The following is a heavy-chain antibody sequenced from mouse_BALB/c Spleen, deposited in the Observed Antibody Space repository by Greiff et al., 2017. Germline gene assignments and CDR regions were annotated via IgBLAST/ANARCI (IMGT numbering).Heavy chain of an antibody. D-gene: IGHD2-2*01. CDR1: GYTFTSFW. V-gene: IGHV1S81*02. CDR2: INPSNGRT. CDR3: ARGDYGYDRETWFAY. Sequence: QVQLQQPGAELVKPGASVKLSCKASGYTFTSFWMHWVKQRPGQGLEWIGEINPSNGRTNYNEKFKSKATLTVDKSSSTAYMQLSSLTSEDSAVYYCARGDYGYDRETWFAYWGQGTLVTVSA. J-gene: IGHJ3*01.